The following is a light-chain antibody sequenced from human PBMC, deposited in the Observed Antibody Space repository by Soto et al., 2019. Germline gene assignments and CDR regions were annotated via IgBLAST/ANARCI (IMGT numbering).Light chain of an antibody. CDR1: QSVSSSY. J-gene: IGKJ5*01. CDR2: DAS. Sequence: EIVLTQSPGTLSLSPGERATLSCRASQSVSSSYLAWFQQKPGQAPRLLIYDASSRATGIPDRFGGSGSGTDFTLTISRLEPEDFAVYYCQQCGNSPRVTFGQGTRLEIK. CDR3: QQCGNSPRVT. V-gene: IGKV3-20*01.